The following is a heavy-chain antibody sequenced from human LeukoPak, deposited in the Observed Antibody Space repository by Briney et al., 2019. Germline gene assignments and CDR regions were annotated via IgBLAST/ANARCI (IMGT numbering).Heavy chain of an antibody. CDR2: ISSSSSYI. CDR1: GFTFSSYS. V-gene: IGHV3-21*01. Sequence: GGSLRLSCAASGFTFSSYSMNWVRQAPGKGLEWVSSISSSSSYIYYADSVKGRFTISRDNAKNSLYLQMNSLRAEDTAVYYCARGYCSSTSCYNLFDYWGQGTPVTVSS. CDR3: ARGYCSSTSCYNLFDY. D-gene: IGHD2-2*02. J-gene: IGHJ4*02.